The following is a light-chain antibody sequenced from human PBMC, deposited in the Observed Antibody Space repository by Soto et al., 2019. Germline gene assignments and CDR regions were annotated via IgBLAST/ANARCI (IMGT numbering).Light chain of an antibody. CDR1: NVDVGGYNY. Sequence: QSFLTQPASVSGSPGQSITISCTGTNVDVGGYNYVSWYQHHPGKAPTLLIFEVSNRPSGVSHRFSGSTSGNTASLTISGLQSEDEADYYCASYTIKTTYVFGSGTKVTVL. CDR2: EVS. V-gene: IGLV2-14*01. J-gene: IGLJ1*01. CDR3: ASYTIKTTYV.